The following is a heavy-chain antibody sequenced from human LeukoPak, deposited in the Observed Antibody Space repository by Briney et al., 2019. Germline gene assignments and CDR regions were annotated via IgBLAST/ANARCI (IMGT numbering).Heavy chain of an antibody. CDR2: INHSGST. V-gene: IGHV4-34*01. CDR3: ARNDYGDPFDY. J-gene: IGHJ4*02. Sequence: SETLSLTCAVYGGSFSGYYWSWIRQPPGKGLEWIGEINHSGSTNYNPSLKGRVTISVDTSKNQFSLKLSSVTAADTAVYYCARNDYGDPFDYWGQGTLVTVSS. D-gene: IGHD4-17*01. CDR1: GGSFSGYY.